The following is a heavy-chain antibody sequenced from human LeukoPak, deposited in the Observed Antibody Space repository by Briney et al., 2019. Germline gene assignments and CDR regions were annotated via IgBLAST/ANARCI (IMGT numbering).Heavy chain of an antibody. CDR1: GFTFSSYA. Sequence: GGSLRLSRAASGFTFSSYAMHWVRQAPGKGLEWVAVISYDGSNKYYADSVKGRFTISRDNSKNTLYLQMNSLRAEDTAVYYCARAASRKASNYYMDVWGKGTTVTVSS. V-gene: IGHV3-30-3*01. CDR3: ARAASRKASNYYMDV. CDR2: ISYDGSNK. J-gene: IGHJ6*03. D-gene: IGHD2-2*01.